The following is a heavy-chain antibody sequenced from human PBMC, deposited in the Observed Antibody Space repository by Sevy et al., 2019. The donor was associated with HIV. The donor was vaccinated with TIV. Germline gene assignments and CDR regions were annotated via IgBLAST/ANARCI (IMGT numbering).Heavy chain of an antibody. J-gene: IGHJ4*02. CDR2: ISGSGGST. V-gene: IGHV3-23*01. D-gene: IGHD6-6*01. CDR1: GFTFSSYA. Sequence: GGSLRLSCAASGFTFSSYAMSWVRQAPGKGLEWVSAISGSGGSTYYADSVKGRFTISRDNSKNTLYVQMNSLRAEDKAVDYCTKHIGQLWPTLDYWGQGTLVTVSS. CDR3: TKHIGQLWPTLDY.